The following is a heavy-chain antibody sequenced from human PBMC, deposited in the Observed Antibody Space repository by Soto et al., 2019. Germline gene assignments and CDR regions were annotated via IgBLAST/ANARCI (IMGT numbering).Heavy chain of an antibody. CDR3: STVKEDSGYASRTHY. J-gene: IGHJ4*02. D-gene: IGHD5-12*01. CDR1: GFTFSNAW. Sequence: EVQLVESGGGLVKPGGSLRLSCAASGFTFSNAWMSWVRQAPGKGLEWVGRIKSNTDGGTTDYAEPVQGRFTISRHDSKNTLHLQMNSPKTQDTAVYYCSTVKEDSGYASRTHYRGQGTLVTVPS. CDR2: IKSNTDGGTT. V-gene: IGHV3-15*05.